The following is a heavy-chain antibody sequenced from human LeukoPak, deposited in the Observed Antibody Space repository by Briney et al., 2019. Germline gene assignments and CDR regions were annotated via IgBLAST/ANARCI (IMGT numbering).Heavy chain of an antibody. CDR1: GFTFTTYS. Sequence: PGGSLRLSCAASGFTFTTYSMAWVRQAPVKGLEWVSTVNPGGTLTYYTDSVKGRFTISRDNSRNTVFLQMNSLRVEDTAIYYCAKDRAGTPWADWGQGTLVTVSS. V-gene: IGHV3-23*03. CDR3: AKDRAGTPWAD. CDR2: VNPGGTLT. J-gene: IGHJ4*02. D-gene: IGHD1-7*01.